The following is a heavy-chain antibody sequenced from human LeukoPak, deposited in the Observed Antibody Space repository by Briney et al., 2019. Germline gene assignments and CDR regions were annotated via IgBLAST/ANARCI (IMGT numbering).Heavy chain of an antibody. CDR1: GGTFSSYA. V-gene: IGHV1-69*13. CDR2: INPIFGTT. J-gene: IGHJ4*02. Sequence: SVKVSCKASGGTFSSYAFSWVRQAPGQGLEWMGGINPIFGTTNYAQKFQGRVTITADESTSTAYMELSSLRFEDTAVYYCARTPSTSETAAGSFDYWGQGTLVTVSS. CDR3: ARTPSTSETAAGSFDY. D-gene: IGHD6-13*01.